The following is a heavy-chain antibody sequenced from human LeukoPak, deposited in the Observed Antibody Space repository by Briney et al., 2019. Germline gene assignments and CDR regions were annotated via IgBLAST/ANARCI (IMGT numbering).Heavy chain of an antibody. CDR3: ARDWGIAAALDY. CDR1: GFTFSSYA. Sequence: GGSLRLSCAASGFTFSSYAMHWVRQAPGKGLEWVAVISYDGSNKYYADSVKGRFTISRDNSKNTLYLQMNSLRAEDTAVYYCARDWGIAAALDYWGQGTLVTVSS. CDR2: ISYDGSNK. V-gene: IGHV3-30-3*01. J-gene: IGHJ4*02. D-gene: IGHD6-13*01.